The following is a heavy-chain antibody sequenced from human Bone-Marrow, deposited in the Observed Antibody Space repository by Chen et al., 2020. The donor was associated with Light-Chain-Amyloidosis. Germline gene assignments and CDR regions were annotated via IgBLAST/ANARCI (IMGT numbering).Heavy chain of an antibody. Sequence: QLHLQESGPGLVRPSETLSLTCAVSGGALTSTSYYAGWIRQPPGKGLEWIGSVYYDGTTFYNPSRERRVAISVETTRNQLSVKLSAGNAADTAVYYCARDLTKSHVSIFGAPRANWLDPWGQGILVTVSS. J-gene: IGHJ5*02. CDR3: ARDLTKSHVSIFGAPRANWLDP. CDR1: GGALTSTSYY. V-gene: IGHV4-39*07. CDR2: VYYDGTT. D-gene: IGHD3-3*02.